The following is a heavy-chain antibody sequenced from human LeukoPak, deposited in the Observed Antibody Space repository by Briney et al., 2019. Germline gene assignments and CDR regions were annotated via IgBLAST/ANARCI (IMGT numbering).Heavy chain of an antibody. Sequence: ASVKVSCKASGYTFTGYYMHWVRQAPGQGLEWMGWINPNSGGTNYAQKFQGRVTMTRDTSISTAYMKLSRLRSDDTAVYYCARDERLSDGVYDYWGQGTLVTVSS. J-gene: IGHJ4*02. V-gene: IGHV1-2*02. CDR2: INPNSGGT. D-gene: IGHD2-8*01. CDR1: GYTFTGYY. CDR3: ARDERLSDGVYDY.